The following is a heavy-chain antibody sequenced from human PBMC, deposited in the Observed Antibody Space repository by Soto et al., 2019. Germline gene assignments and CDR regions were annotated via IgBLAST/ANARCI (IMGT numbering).Heavy chain of an antibody. J-gene: IGHJ5*02. V-gene: IGHV4-31*03. CDR3: AKSDSSIAARPDWFDP. CDR1: GGSISSGGYY. CDR2: IYYSGST. D-gene: IGHD6-6*01. Sequence: PSETQSLTCTVSGGSISSGGYYWSWIRQHPGKGLEWIGYIYYSGSTYYNPSLKSRVTISVDTSKNQFSLKLSSVTAADTAVYYCAKSDSSIAARPDWFDPWGQGTLVTVSS.